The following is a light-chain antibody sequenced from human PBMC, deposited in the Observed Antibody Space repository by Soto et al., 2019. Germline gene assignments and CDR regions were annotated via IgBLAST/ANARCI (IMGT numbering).Light chain of an antibody. Sequence: VFTHSPGTLALSQGERATLWCRACQSVSSRFLAWYQQKPGQAPRLLIYGAAIRATGIPDRFSGSGSGTDFTVTISRLEPEDFAVYYCPQYANSITFSQRTRVEI. CDR3: PQYANSIT. V-gene: IGKV3-20*01. J-gene: IGKJ5*01. CDR1: QSVSSRF. CDR2: GAA.